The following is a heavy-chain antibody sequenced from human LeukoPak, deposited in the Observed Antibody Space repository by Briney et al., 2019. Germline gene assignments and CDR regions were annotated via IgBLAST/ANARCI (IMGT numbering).Heavy chain of an antibody. CDR2: ISSSGSTI. D-gene: IGHD3-22*01. Sequence: GGSLRLSCAASGFTFSDYYMSWIRQAPGKGLEWVSYISSSGSTIYYADSVKGRFTISRDNAKNSLYLQMNSLRAEDTAVYYCARDHDSSGYYTPFFDYWGQGTLVTVSS. CDR3: ARDHDSSGYYTPFFDY. J-gene: IGHJ4*02. CDR1: GFTFSDYY. V-gene: IGHV3-11*01.